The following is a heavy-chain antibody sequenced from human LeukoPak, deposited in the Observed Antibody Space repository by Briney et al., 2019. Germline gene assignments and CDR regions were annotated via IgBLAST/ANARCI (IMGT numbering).Heavy chain of an antibody. V-gene: IGHV3-33*01. CDR2: VWYDGNNK. D-gene: IGHD5-18*01. CDR3: ARKIPGPRYSYGSLDY. J-gene: IGHJ4*02. Sequence: GGSLRLSCAASGFTFINFGMHWVRQAPGKGPEWVAIVWYDGNNKYYADSVKGRFTITRDNSENTLFLQMDSLRAEDTALYYCARKIPGPRYSYGSLDYWGQGTLVTVSS. CDR1: GFTFINFG.